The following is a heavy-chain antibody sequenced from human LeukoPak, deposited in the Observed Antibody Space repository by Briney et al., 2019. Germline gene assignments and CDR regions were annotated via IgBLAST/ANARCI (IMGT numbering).Heavy chain of an antibody. V-gene: IGHV4-59*01. CDR2: IYHSGST. D-gene: IGHD6-13*01. CDR1: GGSISSYY. Sequence: SETLSLTCTVSGGSISSYYWNWIRQTPGEGLEWIGYIYHSGSTNYNPSLKSRVTISVHTSKNQFSLKLSSVTAADTAVYYCARLAPMYGSSWYTRFDPWGQGTLVTVSS. J-gene: IGHJ5*02. CDR3: ARLAPMYGSSWYTRFDP.